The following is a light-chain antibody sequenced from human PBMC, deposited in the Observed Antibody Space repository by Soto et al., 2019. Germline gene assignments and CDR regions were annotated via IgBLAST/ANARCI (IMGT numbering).Light chain of an antibody. CDR3: QQYNTWPRT. CDR2: GAS. Sequence: EILMTQSPGTLSVTPWGRATLSCRASQSVSSNFAWYQQKPGQAPRLLIYGASTSATAVPARFTASGSGTEFTPTISSLQSEDFAVYYCQQYNTWPRTFGQGTKVDI. CDR1: QSVSSN. V-gene: IGKV3-15*01. J-gene: IGKJ1*01.